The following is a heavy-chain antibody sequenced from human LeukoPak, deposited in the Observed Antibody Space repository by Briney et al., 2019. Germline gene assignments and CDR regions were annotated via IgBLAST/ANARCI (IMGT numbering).Heavy chain of an antibody. J-gene: IGHJ3*02. CDR3: ARDGYSSSPYI. V-gene: IGHV3-23*01. CDR1: GFTFSNYW. CDR2: ISGSGGSA. Sequence: GGSLRLSCAASGFTFSNYWMHWVRQAPGKGLEWVSVISGSGGSAYYADSVKGRFTISRDNSKNTLYLQMNSLRAEDTAVYYCARDGYSSSPYIWGQGTMVTVSS. D-gene: IGHD6-13*01.